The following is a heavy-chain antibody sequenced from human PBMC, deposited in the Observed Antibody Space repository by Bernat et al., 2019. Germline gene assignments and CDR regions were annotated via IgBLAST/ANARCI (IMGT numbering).Heavy chain of an antibody. Sequence: EVQLVESGGGLVQPGGSLRLSCGASGFIFNRNWMSWVRQAPGKGLERVANIKEDGNQKYYVESVKGRFTVSRDNAKNSLSLQMNSLRVEDTAIYFCARGDPETGNTPSDWGQGTLVTVSS. CDR3: ARGDPETGNTPSD. D-gene: IGHD7-27*01. CDR1: GFIFNRNW. CDR2: IKEDGNQK. J-gene: IGHJ4*02. V-gene: IGHV3-7*01.